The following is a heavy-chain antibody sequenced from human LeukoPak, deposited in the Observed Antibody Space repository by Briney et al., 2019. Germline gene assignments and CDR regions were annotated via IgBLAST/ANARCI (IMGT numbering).Heavy chain of an antibody. Sequence: SLRLYSVASGLTVRSKYMTWVRQAPGKGQEWVSVIYSGGNTFYADSVKGRFTISRDNSKNTLYLQMNSLRGEDTAIYYCARDDVATVFDYWGQGTLVTVSS. CDR3: ARDDVATVFDY. V-gene: IGHV3-66*02. CDR2: IYSGGNT. CDR1: GLTVRSKY. J-gene: IGHJ4*02. D-gene: IGHD3-16*01.